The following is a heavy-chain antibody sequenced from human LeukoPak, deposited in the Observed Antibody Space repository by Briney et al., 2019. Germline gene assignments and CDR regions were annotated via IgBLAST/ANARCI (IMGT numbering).Heavy chain of an antibody. CDR1: GFTFSSYS. CDR3: AKDPNYDILTGYDWFDP. D-gene: IGHD3-9*01. CDR2: ITSSSSTI. Sequence: PGGSLRLSCAASGFTFSSYSMNWVRQAPGKGLEWVSYITSSSSTIYYADSVKGRFTISRDNSKNTLYLQMNSLRAEDTAVHYCAKDPNYDILTGYDWFDPWGQGTLVTVSS. V-gene: IGHV3-48*01. J-gene: IGHJ5*02.